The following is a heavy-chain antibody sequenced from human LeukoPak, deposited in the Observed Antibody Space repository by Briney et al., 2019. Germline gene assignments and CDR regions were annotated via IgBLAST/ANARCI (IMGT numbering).Heavy chain of an antibody. Sequence: GASVKVSCKASGGTFSSYAISWVRQAPGQGLEWMGRIIPILGIANYAQKFQGRVTITADKSTTTAYMELSSLRSEDTAVYYCARAFPLGVPVWGQGTLVTVSS. CDR1: GGTFSSYA. D-gene: IGHD2/OR15-2a*01. J-gene: IGHJ4*02. CDR2: IIPILGIA. CDR3: ARAFPLGVPV. V-gene: IGHV1-69*04.